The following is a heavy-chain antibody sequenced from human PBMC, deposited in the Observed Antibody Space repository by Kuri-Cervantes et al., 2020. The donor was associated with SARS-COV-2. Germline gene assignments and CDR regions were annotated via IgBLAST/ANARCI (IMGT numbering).Heavy chain of an antibody. CDR2: IIPIFGPA. CDR1: GGTLSRFA. Sequence: SVKVSCKASGGTLSRFALTWVRQAPGQGLEWMGGIIPIFGPANYAQRFQGRVTITADESTSTGYMELSSLKSEDTAVYYCARVDIMRGSPPGGYYAMDVWGPGTTVTVSS. D-gene: IGHD2-15*01. J-gene: IGHJ6*02. CDR3: ARVDIMRGSPPGGYYAMDV. V-gene: IGHV1-69*13.